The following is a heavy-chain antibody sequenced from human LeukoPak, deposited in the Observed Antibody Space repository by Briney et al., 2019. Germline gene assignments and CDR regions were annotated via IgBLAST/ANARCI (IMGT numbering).Heavy chain of an antibody. CDR1: GYTLTELF. CDR3: ATPGYSLSRDSSGNFDY. CDR2: FDPEDGET. J-gene: IGHJ4*02. D-gene: IGHD6-19*01. Sequence: GASVKVSCKVSGYTLTELFMHWVRQAPGKGLEWMGGFDPEDGETIYAQKFQGRVTMTEDTSTDTAYMELSSLRSEDTAVYYCATPGYSLSRDSSGNFDYWGQGTLVTVSS. V-gene: IGHV1-24*01.